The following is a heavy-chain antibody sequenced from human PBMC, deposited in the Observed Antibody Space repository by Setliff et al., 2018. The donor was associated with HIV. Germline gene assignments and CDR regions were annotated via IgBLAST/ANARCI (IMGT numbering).Heavy chain of an antibody. J-gene: IGHJ5*02. Sequence: ASVKVSCKASGYTFTGYYMHWVRQAPGQELEWMGRINPNSGGTNYAQKFQGRVTMTRDTSISTAYMDLSRLRSDDTAVYYCARDFSGQQLVGGWFDPWGQGTLVTVSS. D-gene: IGHD6-13*01. CDR3: ARDFSGQQLVGGWFDP. CDR2: INPNSGGT. CDR1: GYTFTGYY. V-gene: IGHV1-2*06.